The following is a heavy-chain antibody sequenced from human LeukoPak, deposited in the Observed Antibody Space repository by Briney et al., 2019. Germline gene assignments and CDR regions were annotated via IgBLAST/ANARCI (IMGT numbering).Heavy chain of an antibody. J-gene: IGHJ4*02. CDR2: INSSGGST. CDR1: GYTFTSYY. Sequence: ASVKVSCKASGYTFTSYYMHWVRQAPGQGLEWMGIINSSGGSTSYAQKFQGRVTMTRDTSTSTVYMELSSLRSEDTAVYYCARADIANPDFDYWGQGTLVTVSS. D-gene: IGHD1-14*01. V-gene: IGHV1-46*01. CDR3: ARADIANPDFDY.